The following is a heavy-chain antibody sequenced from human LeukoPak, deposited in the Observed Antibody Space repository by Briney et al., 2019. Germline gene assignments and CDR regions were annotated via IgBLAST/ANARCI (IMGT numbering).Heavy chain of an antibody. CDR3: ARGSNYDTLGYHFEY. Sequence: SETLSLTCAVSGGSISSSDYCWTWIRPHPGQGLEWIAPIYYSGSTKYNPSLKSRVTISVDTSKNQVSLKLSSVTAADTAVYYCARGSNYDTLGYHFEYWGQGTLVTVSS. CDR1: GGSISSSDYC. V-gene: IGHV4-31*11. J-gene: IGHJ4*02. CDR2: IYYSGST. D-gene: IGHD3-16*01.